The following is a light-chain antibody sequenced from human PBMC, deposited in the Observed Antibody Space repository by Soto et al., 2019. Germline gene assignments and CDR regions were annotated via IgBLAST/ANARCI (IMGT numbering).Light chain of an antibody. V-gene: IGKV1-5*01. Sequence: DIQMTQSPSTLSASVGDRVTITCRASQNINSWLAWYQQKPGKAPNLLIYDASTLESGVPSRFSGSGSGTEFTLTISSLQPEDFATYYCQQFHSCSRTFGQGTKVEVK. J-gene: IGKJ1*01. CDR3: QQFHSCSRT. CDR1: QNINSW. CDR2: DAS.